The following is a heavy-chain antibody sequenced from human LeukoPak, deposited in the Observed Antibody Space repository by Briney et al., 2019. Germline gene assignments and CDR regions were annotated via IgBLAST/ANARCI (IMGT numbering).Heavy chain of an antibody. V-gene: IGHV4-39*07. CDR2: IYYSGNT. D-gene: IGHD6-13*01. CDR1: GGSISSSSYY. Sequence: PSGTLSLTCTVSGGSISSSSYYWGWIRQPPGKGLEWIGSIYYSGNTYHNPSLKSRVTISVDTSKNQFSLKLSSVTAADTAVYYCARVKAIAAAGTGFDYWGQGTLVTVSS. CDR3: ARVKAIAAAGTGFDY. J-gene: IGHJ4*02.